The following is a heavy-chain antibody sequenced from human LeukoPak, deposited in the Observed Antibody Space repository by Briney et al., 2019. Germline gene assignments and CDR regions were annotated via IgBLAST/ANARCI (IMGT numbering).Heavy chain of an antibody. J-gene: IGHJ5*02. D-gene: IGHD2-2*01. CDR2: INPNSGGT. V-gene: IGHV1-2*02. CDR3: ARDFVVVVPAAQYNWFDP. Sequence: GASVKVSCKASGYTFTGYYMHWVRQAPGQGLEWMGWINPNSGGTNYAQKFQGRVTMTRDTSISTAYMELSRLRSDDTAVYYCARDFVVVVPAAQYNWFDPWGQGTLVTVSS. CDR1: GYTFTGYY.